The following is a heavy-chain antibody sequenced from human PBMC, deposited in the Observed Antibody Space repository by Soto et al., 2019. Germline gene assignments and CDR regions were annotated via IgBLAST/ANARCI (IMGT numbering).Heavy chain of an antibody. CDR2: ITFSGNTV. J-gene: IGHJ4*02. CDR1: GFTFSDSY. CDR3: AREGGIAVAGSFDY. Sequence: GGSLRLSCAASGFTFSDSYMSWIRQAPGKGLEWISYITFSGNTVYYADSLKGRFTISRDNAKNSLYLQMNRLRAEDTAVYYCAREGGIAVAGSFDYWGQGTLVTVSS. D-gene: IGHD6-19*01. V-gene: IGHV3-11*01.